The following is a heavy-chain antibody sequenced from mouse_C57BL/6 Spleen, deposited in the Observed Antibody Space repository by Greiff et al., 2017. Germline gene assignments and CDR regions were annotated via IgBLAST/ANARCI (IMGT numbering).Heavy chain of an antibody. CDR2: IYPGDGDT. D-gene: IGHD1-1*01. V-gene: IGHV1-82*01. CDR1: GYAFSSSW. J-gene: IGHJ4*01. Sequence: QVQLQQSGPELVKPGASVKLSCKASGYAFSSSWMNWVKQRPGKGLESIGRIYPGDGDTNYNGKFKGKATLTADKSSSTAYMQLSSLTSEDSAVYCYAPSITTVVSYYAMDYWGQGTSVTVSS. CDR3: APSITTVVSYYAMDY.